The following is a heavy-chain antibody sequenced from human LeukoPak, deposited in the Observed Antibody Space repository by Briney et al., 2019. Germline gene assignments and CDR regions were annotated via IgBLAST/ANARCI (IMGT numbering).Heavy chain of an antibody. CDR3: ARSGAAAGPYFDY. CDR1: GGTFSSYA. J-gene: IGHJ4*02. D-gene: IGHD6-13*01. Sequence: SVKVSCKASGGTFSSYAISWVRQAPGQGLEWMGRIIPIFGTANYAQKFQGRVTITTDESTSTAYMELSSLRSEDTAVYYCARSGAAAGPYFDYWGQGTRVTVSS. V-gene: IGHV1-69*05. CDR2: IIPIFGTA.